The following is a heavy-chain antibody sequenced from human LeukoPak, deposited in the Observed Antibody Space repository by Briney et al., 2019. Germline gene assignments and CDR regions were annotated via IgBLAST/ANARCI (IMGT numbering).Heavy chain of an antibody. V-gene: IGHV1-3*03. Sequence: ASVKVSCKASGYTFTTYTIHWVRQAPGQRLEWMGWINTGNGHTKYSQEFQDRVTITRDISATTAYMELSSLRSDDMAIYFCTRGAKFRFYGSGTYYTSLPFDPWGQGTLVTVSS. CDR2: INTGNGHT. J-gene: IGHJ5*02. CDR3: TRGAKFRFYGSGTYYTSLPFDP. D-gene: IGHD3-10*01. CDR1: GYTFTTYT.